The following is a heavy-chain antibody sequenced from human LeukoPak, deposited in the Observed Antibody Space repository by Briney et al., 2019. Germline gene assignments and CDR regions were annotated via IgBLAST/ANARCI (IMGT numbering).Heavy chain of an antibody. J-gene: IGHJ4*02. CDR3: ASPMTTVTTSFDY. Sequence: ASVKVSCKASGYTFTGYYMHWVRQAPGQGLEWMGWINPNSGGTNYAQKFQGRVTVTRDTSISTAYMELSRLRSDDTAVYYCASPMTTVTTSFDYWGQGTLVTVSS. CDR2: INPNSGGT. D-gene: IGHD4-17*01. CDR1: GYTFTGYY. V-gene: IGHV1-2*02.